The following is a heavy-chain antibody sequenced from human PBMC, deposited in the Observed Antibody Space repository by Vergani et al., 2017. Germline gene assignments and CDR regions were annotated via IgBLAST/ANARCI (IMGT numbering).Heavy chain of an antibody. CDR2: IISNGGST. J-gene: IGHJ3*02. V-gene: IGHV3-64*01. D-gene: IGHD2-2*01. Sequence: EVQLVESGGGLVQPGGSLRLSCAASGFTFSSYAMHWVRQAPGKGLEYVSAIISNGGSTYYANSVKGRFTISRDNSKNTLYLQMGSLRAEDMAVYYCASNFGGTSWNAFDIWGQGTMVTVSS. CDR3: ASNFGGTSWNAFDI. CDR1: GFTFSSYA.